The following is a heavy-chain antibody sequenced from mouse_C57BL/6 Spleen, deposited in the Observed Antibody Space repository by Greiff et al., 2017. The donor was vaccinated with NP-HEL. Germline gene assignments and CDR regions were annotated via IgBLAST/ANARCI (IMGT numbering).Heavy chain of an antibody. CDR3: TIYYDYGGFAY. V-gene: IGHV1-15*01. D-gene: IGHD2-4*01. CDR2: IDPETGGT. CDR1: GYTFTDYE. J-gene: IGHJ3*01. Sequence: VKLQQSGAELVRPGASVTLSCKASGYTFTDYEMHWVKQTPVHGLEWIGAIDPETGGTAYNQKFKGKAILTADKSSSTAYMELRSLTSEDSAVYYCTIYYDYGGFAYWGQGTLVTVSA.